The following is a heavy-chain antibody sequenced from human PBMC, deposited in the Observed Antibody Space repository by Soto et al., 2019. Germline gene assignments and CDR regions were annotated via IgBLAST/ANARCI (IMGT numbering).Heavy chain of an antibody. Sequence: PGGSLRLSCAAPGFTFDVYGMSWARQAQGKGLEWVSGVNWNGGSTGYADSVKGRFTISRDNAKNSLYLQMNSLRAEDTAFYYCVRGASLNFDYWGQGTLVTVSS. J-gene: IGHJ4*02. V-gene: IGHV3-20*04. CDR1: GFTFDVYG. CDR3: VRGASLNFDY. CDR2: VNWNGGST. D-gene: IGHD1-26*01.